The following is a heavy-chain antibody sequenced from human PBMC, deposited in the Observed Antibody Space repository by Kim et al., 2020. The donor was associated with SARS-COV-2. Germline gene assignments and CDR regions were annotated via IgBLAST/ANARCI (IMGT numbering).Heavy chain of an antibody. CDR2: IYYSGST. J-gene: IGHJ6*02. V-gene: IGHV4-39*01. Sequence: SETLSLTCTVSGGSISSSSYYWGWIRQPPGKGLEWIGSIYYSGSTYYNPSLKSRVTISVDTSKNQFSLKLSSVTAADTAVYYCARHDHDYYYYGMDVWGQGNTVTVSS. CDR3: ARHDHDYYYYGMDV. CDR1: GGSISSSSYY.